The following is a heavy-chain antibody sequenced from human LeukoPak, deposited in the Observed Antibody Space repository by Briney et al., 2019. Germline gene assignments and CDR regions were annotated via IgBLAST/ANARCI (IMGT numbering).Heavy chain of an antibody. CDR3: AKRVTVTTKYFDS. J-gene: IGHJ4*02. CDR2: IGTGGET. CDR1: GFIFSAYA. Sequence: PGGSLRLSCAASGFIFSAYAMSWVRQAPGQGLEWVSVIGTGGETHYADSVRGRFTISRNNFKNTLYLQMNSLRAEDTAVYYRAKRVTVTTKYFDSWGQGTLVTVSS. D-gene: IGHD4-17*01. V-gene: IGHV3-23*01.